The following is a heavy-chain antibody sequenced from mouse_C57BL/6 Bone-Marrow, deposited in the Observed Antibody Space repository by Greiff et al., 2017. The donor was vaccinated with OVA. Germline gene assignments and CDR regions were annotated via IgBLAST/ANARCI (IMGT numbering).Heavy chain of an antibody. Sequence: DVQLQESGPELVKPGASVKIPCKASGYTFTDYNMDWVKQSHGKSLEWIGDINPNNGGTIYNQKFKGKATLTVDKSSSTAYMELRSLTSEDTAVYYCARFPYYDGSSYWYFDVWGTGTTVTVSS. CDR2: INPNNGGT. J-gene: IGHJ1*03. CDR1: GYTFTDYN. CDR3: ARFPYYDGSSYWYFDV. D-gene: IGHD1-1*01. V-gene: IGHV1-18*01.